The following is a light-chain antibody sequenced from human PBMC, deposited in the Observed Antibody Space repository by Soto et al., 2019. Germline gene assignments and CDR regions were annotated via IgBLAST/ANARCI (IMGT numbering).Light chain of an antibody. J-gene: IGKJ1*01. CDR2: GAS. Sequence: EIVLTQSPGTQSLSPGERATLSCRASQSVSSSYLAWYQQKPGQAPRLLIYGASSRATGIPDRFSGSGSGTDFALTISRLEPGDFAVYYCQQYGSSRTFGQGTKVEIK. CDR1: QSVSSSY. CDR3: QQYGSSRT. V-gene: IGKV3-20*01.